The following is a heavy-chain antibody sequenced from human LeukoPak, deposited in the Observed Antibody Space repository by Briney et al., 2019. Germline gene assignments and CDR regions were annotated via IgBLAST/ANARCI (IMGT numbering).Heavy chain of an antibody. CDR1: GESFSGYY. Sequence: SETLSLTCAVYGESFSGYYWSWIRQPPGKGLEWIGEINHSGSTNYNPSLKSRVTISVDTSKNQFSLKLSSVTAADTAVYYCARGRQHWGQGTMVTVSS. V-gene: IGHV4-34*01. CDR2: INHSGST. J-gene: IGHJ3*01. D-gene: IGHD6-13*01. CDR3: ARGRQH.